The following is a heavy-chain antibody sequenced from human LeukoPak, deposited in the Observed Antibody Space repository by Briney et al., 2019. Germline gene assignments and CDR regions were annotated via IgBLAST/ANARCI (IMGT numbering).Heavy chain of an antibody. CDR1: GYSISSGHY. J-gene: IGHJ5*02. CDR2: MFHRGNT. V-gene: IGHV4-38-2*02. Sequence: SETLSLTCTVSGYSISSGHYWGWIRQPPGEGLEWIGSMFHRGNTFYNPSLKSRLTMSVDTSKNQFSLKLTSGTAADTALYYCARTRTDSSTAWFDPFGQGTLATVSS. CDR3: ARTRTDSSTAWFDP. D-gene: IGHD3-22*01.